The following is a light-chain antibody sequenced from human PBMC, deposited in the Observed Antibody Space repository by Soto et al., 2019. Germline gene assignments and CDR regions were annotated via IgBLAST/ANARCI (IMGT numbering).Light chain of an antibody. CDR3: QQRSNWPLT. V-gene: IGKV4-1*01. J-gene: IGKJ4*01. CDR2: WAS. Sequence: DIVMTQSPDSLAVSLGERATINCKSSQSVLYSSNNKNYLAWYQQKPGQPPKLLIYWASTRESGVPDRFSGSGSGTDFTLTISSLQAEDVAVYYCQQRSNWPLTCGGGTKVEIK. CDR1: QSVLYSSNNKNY.